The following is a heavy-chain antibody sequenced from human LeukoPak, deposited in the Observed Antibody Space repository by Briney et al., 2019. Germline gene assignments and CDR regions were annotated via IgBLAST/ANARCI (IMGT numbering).Heavy chain of an antibody. CDR1: GFTFSSYA. V-gene: IGHV3-7*01. D-gene: IGHD5-18*01. CDR2: IKQDGSEK. CDR3: ARVGKSGSYGYYYFDY. J-gene: IGHJ4*02. Sequence: PGGSLRLSCAASGFTFSSYAMHWVRQAPGKGLEWVANIKQDGSEKYYVDSVKGRFTISRDNAKNSLYLQMNSLRAEDTAVYYCARVGKSGSYGYYYFDYWGQGTLVTVSS.